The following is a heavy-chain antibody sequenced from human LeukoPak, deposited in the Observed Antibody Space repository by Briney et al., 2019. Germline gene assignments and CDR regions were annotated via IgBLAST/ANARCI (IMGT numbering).Heavy chain of an antibody. V-gene: IGHV3-30*18. D-gene: IGHD5-12*01. CDR1: GFTFSSYG. Sequence: GRSLRLSCAASGFTFSSYGMHWVRQAPGKGLEWVAVISYDGSNKYYADSVKGRFTISRDNSKNTLYLQMNSLRAEDTAVYYCAKGVNSGYDRLDYYYYYGMDVWGQGTTVTVSS. CDR3: AKGVNSGYDRLDYYYYYGMDV. CDR2: ISYDGSNK. J-gene: IGHJ6*02.